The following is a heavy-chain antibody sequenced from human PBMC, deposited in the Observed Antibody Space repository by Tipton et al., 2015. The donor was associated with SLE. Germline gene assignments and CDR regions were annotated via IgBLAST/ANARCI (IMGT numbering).Heavy chain of an antibody. Sequence: TLSLTCTVSGGSISSYYWSWIRQPPGKGLEWIGYIYYSGSTNYNPSLKSRVTISVDTSKNQFSLKLSSVTAADTAVYYCARGSRYYDSSGYPWSLDLWGRGTLVTVSS. J-gene: IGHJ2*01. CDR2: IYYSGST. V-gene: IGHV4-59*01. CDR3: ARGSRYYDSSGYPWSLDL. D-gene: IGHD3-22*01. CDR1: GGSISSYY.